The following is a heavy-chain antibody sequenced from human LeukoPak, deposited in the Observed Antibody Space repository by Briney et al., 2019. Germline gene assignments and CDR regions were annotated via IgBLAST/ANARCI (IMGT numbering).Heavy chain of an antibody. Sequence: VKVSCKASGYTFTGYYMQWVRQAPGQGLEWMGWINPNSGGTNYAQKFQGRVTTTRDTSISTAYMELSRLRSDDTAVYYCATGLGSSGWAAPFDYWGQGTLVTVSS. CDR2: INPNSGGT. CDR1: GYTFTGYY. CDR3: ATGLGSSGWAAPFDY. D-gene: IGHD6-19*01. V-gene: IGHV1-2*02. J-gene: IGHJ4*02.